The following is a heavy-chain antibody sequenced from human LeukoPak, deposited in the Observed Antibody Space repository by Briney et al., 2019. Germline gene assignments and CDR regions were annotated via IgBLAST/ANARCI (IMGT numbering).Heavy chain of an antibody. J-gene: IGHJ6*02. Sequence: ASVKVSCKVSGYTLTELSMHWVRQAPGKGLEWMGGFDPEDGETIYAQKFQGRVTMTEDTSTDTAYMELSSLRSEDTAVYYCATSIGDCSGGSCYSNYYYGMDVWGQGTTVTVSS. V-gene: IGHV1-24*01. CDR3: ATSIGDCSGGSCYSNYYYGMDV. D-gene: IGHD2-15*01. CDR1: GYTLTELS. CDR2: FDPEDGET.